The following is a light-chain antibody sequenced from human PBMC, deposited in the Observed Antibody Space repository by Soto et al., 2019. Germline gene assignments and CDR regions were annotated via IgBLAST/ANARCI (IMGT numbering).Light chain of an antibody. CDR3: QHYNNWPPWT. J-gene: IGKJ1*01. CDR2: GAS. V-gene: IGKV3-15*01. Sequence: IVMTQSPATLSVSPGETATLSCRASQSVSSNLAWYQQKPGQAPRLLIYGASTRATGIPARFSGSGSGTDFTLTISSLQSEDFAVYYCQHYNNWPPWTFGQGTKVEIK. CDR1: QSVSSN.